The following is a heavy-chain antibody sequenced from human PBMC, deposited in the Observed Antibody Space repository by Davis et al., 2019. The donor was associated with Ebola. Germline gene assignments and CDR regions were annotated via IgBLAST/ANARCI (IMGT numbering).Heavy chain of an antibody. CDR1: DSSISSGYN. Sequence: MPSETLSLTCTVSDSSISSGYNWGWIRQPPGKGLGWIGTIYHSGSTYYNPSLESRVTISLDTSKNQFSLKLSSVTAADTAVYYCARHGGSSSGWYYFDYWGQGTLVTVSS. J-gene: IGHJ4*02. CDR3: ARHGGSSSGWYYFDY. V-gene: IGHV4-38-2*02. CDR2: IYHSGST. D-gene: IGHD6-19*01.